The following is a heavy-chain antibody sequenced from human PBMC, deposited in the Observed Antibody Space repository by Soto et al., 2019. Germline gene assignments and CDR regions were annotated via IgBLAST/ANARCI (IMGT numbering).Heavy chain of an antibody. CDR3: AKGGRFPEARYYFLDV. CDR2: INDSGST. V-gene: IGHV4-34*01. D-gene: IGHD3-3*01. Sequence: SEPLSVTCGVDGESFSGYYWTWISQPPGKGLEWIGEINDSGSTNHKPSLKSRVTMSIDTSKNQFSLNLRSVTAADTGVYYCAKGGRFPEARYYFLDVWGNGTTVTVSS. J-gene: IGHJ6*03. CDR1: GESFSGYY.